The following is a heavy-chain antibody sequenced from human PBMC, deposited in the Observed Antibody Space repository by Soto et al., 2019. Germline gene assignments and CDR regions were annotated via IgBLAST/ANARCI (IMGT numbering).Heavy chain of an antibody. CDR2: IYPGDSDT. CDR1: GYSFTSYW. D-gene: IGHD5-12*01. J-gene: IGHJ3*02. Sequence: PGESLKISCKGSGYSFTSYWIGWVRQMPGKGLEWMGIIYPGDSDTRYSPSFQGQVTISADKSISTAYLQWSSLKASDTAMYYCARDCDSGWNSNAFDIWGQGTMVTVSS. V-gene: IGHV5-51*01. CDR3: ARDCDSGWNSNAFDI.